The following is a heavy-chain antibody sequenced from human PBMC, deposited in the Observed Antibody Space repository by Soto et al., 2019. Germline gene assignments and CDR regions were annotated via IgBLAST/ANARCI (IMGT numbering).Heavy chain of an antibody. CDR1: CYTFTHHG. Sequence: GASVKGSFKASCYTFTHHGISWVRHGPGQRLEWMGWISAYNGNTNYAQKLQGRVTMTTDTSTSTAYMELRSLRSDDTAVYYCARDRIPHDYGDYAQLDYWGQGTLVTVSS. CDR2: ISAYNGNT. J-gene: IGHJ4*02. V-gene: IGHV1-18*01. D-gene: IGHD4-17*01. CDR3: ARDRIPHDYGDYAQLDY.